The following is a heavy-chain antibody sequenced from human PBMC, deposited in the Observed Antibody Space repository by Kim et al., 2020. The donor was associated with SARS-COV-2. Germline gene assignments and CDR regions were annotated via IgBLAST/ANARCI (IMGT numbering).Heavy chain of an antibody. CDR2: IYYSGST. Sequence: SETLSLTCTVSGGSISSSSYYWGWIRQPPGKGLEWIGSIYYSGSTYYNPSLKSRVTISVDTSKNQFSLKLSSVTAADTAVYYCASRYGDAYYFDYWGQGTLVTVSS. D-gene: IGHD4-17*01. CDR1: GGSISSSSYY. CDR3: ASRYGDAYYFDY. J-gene: IGHJ4*02. V-gene: IGHV4-39*01.